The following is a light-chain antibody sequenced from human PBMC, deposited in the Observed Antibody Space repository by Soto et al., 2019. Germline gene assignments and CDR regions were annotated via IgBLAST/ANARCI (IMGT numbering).Light chain of an antibody. CDR2: AAS. J-gene: IGKJ5*01. CDR1: QVISSY. CDR3: QQLNSYPIT. Sequence: DIQLTQSPSFLSASVVDRVTITCRASQVISSYLAWYQQKPGKAPKLLIYAASTLQSGVPSRFSGSRSGTEFTLTISSLQPEDFATYYCQQLNSYPITFGQGTRLEIK. V-gene: IGKV1-9*01.